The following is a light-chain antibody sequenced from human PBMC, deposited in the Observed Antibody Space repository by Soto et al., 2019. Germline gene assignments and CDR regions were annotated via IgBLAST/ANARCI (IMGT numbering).Light chain of an antibody. CDR2: DVS. CDR3: AAWDDSLTGVV. J-gene: IGLJ2*01. CDR1: SRDVGAYNY. Sequence: QSALTQPRSVSGSPGQSVTISCTGTSRDVGAYNYVSWYQQHPGKAPKLIIYDVSKWPSGVPDRFSGSKSGNTASLTISGLQAEDEADYYCAAWDDSLTGVVFGGGTKVTVL. V-gene: IGLV2-11*01.